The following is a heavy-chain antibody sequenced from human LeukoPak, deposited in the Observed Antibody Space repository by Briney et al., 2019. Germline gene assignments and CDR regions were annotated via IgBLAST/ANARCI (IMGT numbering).Heavy chain of an antibody. CDR2: ISGDGDYT. D-gene: IGHD6-6*01. Sequence: PGGSLRLSCAASGFTFDDYAMHWVRQVPGKGLEWVSLISGDGDYTYYADSVKGRLTISRDNSKYSLYLQMNSLRTEDTALYYCAKDMYSSSSSHFDYWGQGTLVTVSS. CDR1: GFTFDDYA. CDR3: AKDMYSSSSSHFDY. V-gene: IGHV3-43*02. J-gene: IGHJ4*02.